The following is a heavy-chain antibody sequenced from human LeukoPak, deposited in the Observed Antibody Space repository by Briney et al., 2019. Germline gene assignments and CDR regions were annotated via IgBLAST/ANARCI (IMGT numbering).Heavy chain of an antibody. Sequence: GASVKVSCKASGYTFTGYFMNWVRQAPGQGLEWMGWINPNSGGTNYAQKFQGRVTMTRDTSISTPYMELSKLRSDDTAVYYCARGGTPVFYYYMDVWGEGTTVTVSS. CDR3: ARGGTPVFYYYMDV. D-gene: IGHD5/OR15-5a*01. CDR2: INPNSGGT. J-gene: IGHJ6*03. CDR1: GYTFTGYF. V-gene: IGHV1-2*02.